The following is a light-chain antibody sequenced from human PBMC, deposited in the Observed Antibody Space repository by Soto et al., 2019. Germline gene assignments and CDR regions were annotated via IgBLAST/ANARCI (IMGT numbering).Light chain of an antibody. CDR3: QQNNDWPSFT. Sequence: EIVLTQSPATLSLSPGERATLSCRASQSVSTNLAWYQHKPGQAPRLLIYDASNRATDIPARFSGSGSGTDFPLTISRLEPEDLATYYCQQNNDWPSFTFGPGTKVDI. CDR1: QSVSTN. CDR2: DAS. V-gene: IGKV3-11*01. J-gene: IGKJ3*01.